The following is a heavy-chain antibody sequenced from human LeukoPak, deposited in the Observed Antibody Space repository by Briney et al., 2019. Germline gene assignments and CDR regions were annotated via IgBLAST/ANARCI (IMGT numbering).Heavy chain of an antibody. J-gene: IGHJ4*02. Sequence: SQTLSLTCTVSGGSISSGDYYWSWIRQPPGKGLEWIGYIYSSGRTYYNPSLKSRVTISVDTSKNQFSLNLSSVTAADTAVYFCARGGTTVIAPVYWGQGTLVSVFS. CDR3: ARGGTTVIAPVY. CDR2: IYSSGRT. D-gene: IGHD4-23*01. V-gene: IGHV4-30-4*01. CDR1: GGSISSGDYY.